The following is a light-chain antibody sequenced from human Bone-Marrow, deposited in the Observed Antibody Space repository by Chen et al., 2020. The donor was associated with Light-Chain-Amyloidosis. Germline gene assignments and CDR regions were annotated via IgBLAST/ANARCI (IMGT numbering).Light chain of an antibody. CDR2: RAS. V-gene: IGKV3-20*01. Sequence: VLKQSPGTLSLSPGARATLSCRASQSVDSDYLAWYQLKPGQALGLLIYRASTRATGIPDRFSGTGSGTDFTLTISSLEPEDFGVYFCQQYGASPLTFGGGTKVEI. J-gene: IGKJ4*01. CDR1: QSVDSDY. CDR3: QQYGASPLT.